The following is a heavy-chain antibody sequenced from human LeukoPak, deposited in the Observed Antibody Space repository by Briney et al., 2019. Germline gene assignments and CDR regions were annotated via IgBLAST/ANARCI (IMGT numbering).Heavy chain of an antibody. CDR3: AREESGNYWFDP. CDR2: IIPIFGTA. V-gene: IGHV1-69*13. J-gene: IGHJ5*02. CDR1: GGTFSSNA. Sequence: SVKVSCKASGGTFSSNAISWVRQAPGQGLEWMGGIIPIFGTANYAQKFQGRVTITADESTSTAYMELSSLRSEDTAVYYCAREESGNYWFDPWGQGTLVTVSS. D-gene: IGHD4-23*01.